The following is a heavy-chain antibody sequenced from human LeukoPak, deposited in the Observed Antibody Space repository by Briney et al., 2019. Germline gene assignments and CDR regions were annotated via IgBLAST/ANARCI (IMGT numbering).Heavy chain of an antibody. CDR1: GGSISNYY. Sequence: SETLSLTCTVSGGSISNYYWSWIRQPRAKGLEWIGYIFSSGSTNYNPSLQSRVTISLVTSTNQFSLRLRSVTAADTAVYYCARHLPRTDIGYAFDIWGQGTVVTVSS. D-gene: IGHD2-15*01. CDR3: ARHLPRTDIGYAFDI. J-gene: IGHJ3*02. CDR2: IFSSGST. V-gene: IGHV4-59*08.